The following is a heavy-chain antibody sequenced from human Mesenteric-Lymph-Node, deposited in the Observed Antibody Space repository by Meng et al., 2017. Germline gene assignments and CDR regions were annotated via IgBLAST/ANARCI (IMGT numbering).Heavy chain of an antibody. D-gene: IGHD2-15*01. CDR1: GFTFRDYG. V-gene: IGHV3-20*04. Sequence: GESLKISCAASGFTFRDYGMTWVRQAPGKGLEWVSGINWNGGSTGYADSVKGRFTISRDNAKNSLYLQMNSLRAEDTAVYYCAREHFYCSFCYCGGRADYYGLDDWGQGTTVTVSS. CDR3: AREHFYCSFCYCGGRADYYGLDD. J-gene: IGHJ6*02. CDR2: INWNGGST.